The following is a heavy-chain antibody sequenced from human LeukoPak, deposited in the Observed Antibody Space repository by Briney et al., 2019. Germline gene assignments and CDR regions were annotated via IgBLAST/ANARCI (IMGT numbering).Heavy chain of an antibody. CDR2: MNPNSGNT. CDR1: GYTFTSYD. Sequence: GASVKVPCKASGYTFTSYDINWVRQATGQGLEWMGWMNPNSGNTGYAQKFQGRVTITRNTSISTAYMELSSLRSEDTAVYYCARARGPGITIFGVVILYYFDYWGQGTLVTVSS. J-gene: IGHJ4*02. D-gene: IGHD3-3*01. CDR3: ARARGPGITIFGVVILYYFDY. V-gene: IGHV1-8*03.